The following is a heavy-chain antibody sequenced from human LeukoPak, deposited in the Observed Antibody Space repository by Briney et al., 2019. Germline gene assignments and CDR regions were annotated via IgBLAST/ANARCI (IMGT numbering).Heavy chain of an antibody. CDR3: ARDGVQLERPGSYYYYYGMDV. Sequence: SQTLSLTCTVSGGSISSGGYYWSWIRQPPGKGLEWIGYIYYSGSTNYNPSLKSRVTISVDTSKNQFSLKLSSVTAADTAVYYCARDGVQLERPGSYYYYYGMDVWGQGTTVTVSS. CDR2: IYYSGST. CDR1: GGSISSGGYY. J-gene: IGHJ6*02. D-gene: IGHD1-1*01. V-gene: IGHV4-61*08.